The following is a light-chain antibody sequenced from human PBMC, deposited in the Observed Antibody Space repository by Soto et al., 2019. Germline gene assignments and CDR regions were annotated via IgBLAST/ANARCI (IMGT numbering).Light chain of an antibody. V-gene: IGLV2-8*01. Sequence: QSALTKPPSASGSPGQSVTISCTGTSSDVGANNYVSWYQQHPGKAPKLMIYEVTKRPSGVPDRLSGSKSGNTASLTVSGLQAEDEADYYCSSYAGANRVFGTGTKVTVL. CDR2: EVT. CDR1: SSDVGANNY. CDR3: SSYAGANRV. J-gene: IGLJ1*01.